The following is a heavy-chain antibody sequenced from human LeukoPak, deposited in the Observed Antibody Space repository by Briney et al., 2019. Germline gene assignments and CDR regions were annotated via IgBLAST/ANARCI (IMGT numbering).Heavy chain of an antibody. J-gene: IGHJ2*01. CDR2: ISTKNGNT. CDR3: ARFLTVTNSWYFDL. D-gene: IGHD4-17*01. CDR1: GYSFTSYG. Sequence: GASVKVSCKASGYSFTSYGITWVRQAPGQGLEWMGWISTKNGNTNYAQKLQGRVTMTTDTSTSTAYMELRSLRSDDTAVYYCARFLTVTNSWYFDLWGRGTLVTASS. V-gene: IGHV1-18*04.